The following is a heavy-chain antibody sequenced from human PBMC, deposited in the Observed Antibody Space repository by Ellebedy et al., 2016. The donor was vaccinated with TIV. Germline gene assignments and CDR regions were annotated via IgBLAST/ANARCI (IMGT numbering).Heavy chain of an antibody. V-gene: IGHV1-18*04. CDR1: GYTFTSFG. J-gene: IGHJ4*02. Sequence: ASVKVSCKASGYTFTSFGMSWLRQAPGKGLEWMGWISSHTGDTNYAQNFQDRVPMTTDTSTRTGYMELRSLRSDDTAVYYCARVIGLRDCDGATCSPPPPLDYWGQGTLVIVSS. D-gene: IGHD2-21*01. CDR3: ARVIGLRDCDGATCSPPPPLDY. CDR2: ISSHTGDT.